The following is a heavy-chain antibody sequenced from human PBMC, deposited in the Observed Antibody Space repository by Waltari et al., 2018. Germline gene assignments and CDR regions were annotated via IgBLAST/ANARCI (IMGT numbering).Heavy chain of an antibody. CDR2: IYTSGST. J-gene: IGHJ5*02. CDR3: ARGSPGEAGFDP. D-gene: IGHD3-10*01. Sequence: QVQLQESGPGLVKPSQTLSLTCTVSGGSISSGSYCWSWIRQPAGKGLEWIGYIYTSGSTNYNPSRKSRVTISVDTSKNQFSLKLSSVTAADTAVYYCARGSPGEAGFDPWGQGTLVTVSS. CDR1: GGSISSGSYC. V-gene: IGHV4-61*09.